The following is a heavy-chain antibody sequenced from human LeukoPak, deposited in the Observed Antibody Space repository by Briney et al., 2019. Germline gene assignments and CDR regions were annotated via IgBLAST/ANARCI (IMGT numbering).Heavy chain of an antibody. CDR2: ISSSSSYI. CDR3: ARDQDYYDSSGYRYYFDY. J-gene: IGHJ4*02. Sequence: GSLRLSCAASGFTVSSNYMSWVRQAPGKGLEWVSSISSSSSYIYYADSVKGRFTISRDNAKNSLYLQMNSLRAEDTAVYYCARDQDYYDSSGYRYYFDYWGQGTLVTVSS. D-gene: IGHD3-22*01. CDR1: GFTVSSNY. V-gene: IGHV3-21*01.